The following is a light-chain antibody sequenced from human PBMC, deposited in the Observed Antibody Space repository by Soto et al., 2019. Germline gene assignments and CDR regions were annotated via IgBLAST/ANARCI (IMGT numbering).Light chain of an antibody. Sequence: VLTQSPGTLSLSPGESATLSCRASQSVSSSYLAWYQQKPGQAPRLLIYGASSRATGIPDRFSGSGSGTDFTLTISRLEPEDFAVYYCQQYGSSPSITCGQGTRLEIK. CDR2: GAS. V-gene: IGKV3-20*01. CDR1: QSVSSSY. J-gene: IGKJ5*01. CDR3: QQYGSSPSIT.